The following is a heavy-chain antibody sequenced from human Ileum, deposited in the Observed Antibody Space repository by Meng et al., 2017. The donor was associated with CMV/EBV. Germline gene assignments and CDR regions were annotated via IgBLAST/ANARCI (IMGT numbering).Heavy chain of an antibody. CDR1: VYTLSTSH. Sequence: QVHLVQSGAEVKKPGASVKVSCKASVYTLSTSHMHWLRQAPGQGLEWMGVINPTHGGTDYAQQFQGRVTMTTDTSTNTVYLELSSLTSDDTAVYYCARVLVASRAEYHYWGQGTLVTVSS. V-gene: IGHV1-46*01. CDR3: ARVLVASRAEYHY. D-gene: IGHD5-12*01. CDR2: INPTHGGT. J-gene: IGHJ4*02.